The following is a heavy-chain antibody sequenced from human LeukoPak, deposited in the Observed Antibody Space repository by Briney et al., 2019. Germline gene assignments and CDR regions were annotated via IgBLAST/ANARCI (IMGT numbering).Heavy chain of an antibody. CDR2: INPNSGGT. J-gene: IGHJ3*02. CDR1: GYTFTGYY. CDR3: ARWAGYCTSTSCYGAFDI. Sequence: GASVKVSCKASGYTFTGYYMHWVRQAPGQGLEWMGWINPNSGGTNYAQKFQGRVTMTRDTSISTAYLQLSSLKASDTAIYYCARWAGYCTSTSCYGAFDIWGQGTVVTVSS. D-gene: IGHD2-2*01. V-gene: IGHV1-2*02.